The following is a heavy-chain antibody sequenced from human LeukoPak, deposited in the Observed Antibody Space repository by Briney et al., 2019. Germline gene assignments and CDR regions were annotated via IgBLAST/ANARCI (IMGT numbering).Heavy chain of an antibody. J-gene: IGHJ5*02. CDR3: AKSISIDYNWFDR. D-gene: IGHD3-10*01. CDR2: ISGSGGST. Sequence: GGSLRLSCAASGFTFSTYAMTWVRQAAGKGLEWVSAISGSGGSTYYADSVEGRFTISRDNSKNTLDLQMNSLRAEDTAVYYCAKSISIDYNWFDRWGQGTLVTVSS. V-gene: IGHV3-23*01. CDR1: GFTFSTYA.